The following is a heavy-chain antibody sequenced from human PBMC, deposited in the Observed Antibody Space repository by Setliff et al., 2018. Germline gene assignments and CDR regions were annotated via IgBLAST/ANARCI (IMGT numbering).Heavy chain of an antibody. CDR3: ARDALYDSNDRNSYYGNWLDP. J-gene: IGHJ5*02. CDR1: GYTFTSYG. D-gene: IGHD3-22*01. V-gene: IGHV1-18*01. Sequence: GASVKVSCKASGYTFTSYGISWVRQAPGQGLEWMGWISAYNGNTNYAQKLQGRVTMTTDTSTSTAYMELRSLRSDDTAVYYCARDALYDSNDRNSYYGNWLDPWGQGTLVTVSS. CDR2: ISAYNGNT.